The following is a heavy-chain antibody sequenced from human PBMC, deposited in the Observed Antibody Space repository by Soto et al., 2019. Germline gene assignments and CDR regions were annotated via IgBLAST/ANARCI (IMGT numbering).Heavy chain of an antibody. CDR2: IWYDGSNK. CDR3: ARDHDLASTYYYDSSGCLDP. J-gene: IGHJ5*02. CDR1: GFTFSSYG. V-gene: IGHV3-33*01. D-gene: IGHD3-22*01. Sequence: PGGSLRLSCAASGFTFSSYGMHWVRQAPGRGLEWVAVIWYDGSNKYYADSVKGRFTISRDNSKNTLYLQMNSLRAEDTAVYYCARDHDLASTYYYDSSGCLDPWGQGPLVTVSS.